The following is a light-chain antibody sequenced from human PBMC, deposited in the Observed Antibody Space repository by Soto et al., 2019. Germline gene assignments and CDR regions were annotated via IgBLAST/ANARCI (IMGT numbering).Light chain of an antibody. V-gene: IGKV3-20*01. CDR1: QGVNSWY. CDR3: QQYNYSPTT. CDR2: DAS. Sequence: EIVLTQSPGTLSLSPGERATLSCRASQGVNSWYLAWYQQKPGQAPRLLIYDASSRATGIPDRFSGSGSGTDFTLTISRLEPEDFAVYYCQQYNYSPTTFGQGTKVDIK. J-gene: IGKJ1*01.